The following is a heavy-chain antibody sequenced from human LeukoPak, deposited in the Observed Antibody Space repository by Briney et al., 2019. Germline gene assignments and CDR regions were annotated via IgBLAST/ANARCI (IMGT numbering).Heavy chain of an antibody. CDR1: GGSISSYY. CDR3: ARGTRPYTTSWFDP. J-gene: IGHJ5*02. Sequence: SETLSLTCTVSGGSISSYYWSWIRQPPGKGLEWIRYIYYSGSTNYNPSLKSRVTISVDTSKNQFSLKLSSVTAADTAVYYCARGTRPYTTSWFDPWGQGTLVTVSS. V-gene: IGHV4-59*01. CDR2: IYYSGST. D-gene: IGHD1-26*01.